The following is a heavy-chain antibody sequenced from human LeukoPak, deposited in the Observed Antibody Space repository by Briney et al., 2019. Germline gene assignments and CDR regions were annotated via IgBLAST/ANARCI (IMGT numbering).Heavy chain of an antibody. D-gene: IGHD1-26*01. CDR1: GGSISSGGYY. CDR2: IYYSGST. Sequence: SETLSLTCTVSGGSISSGGYYWSWIRQPPGKGLEWIGSIYYSGSTYYNPSLKSRVTISVDTSKNQFSLKLSSVTAADTAVYYCARMSVGATTSVFDYWGQGTLVTVSS. CDR3: ARMSVGATTSVFDY. J-gene: IGHJ4*02. V-gene: IGHV4-39*01.